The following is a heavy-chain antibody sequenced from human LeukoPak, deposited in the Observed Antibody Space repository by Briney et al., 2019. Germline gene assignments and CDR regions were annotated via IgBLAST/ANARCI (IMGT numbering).Heavy chain of an antibody. J-gene: IGHJ3*02. CDR1: GFTFSSYE. D-gene: IGHD2-15*01. CDR2: ISSSGSTI. CDR3: ARGLEGYGDAFDI. V-gene: IGHV3-48*03. Sequence: GGSLRLSCAASGFTFSSYEMNWVRQAPGKGLEWVSYISSSGSTIYYADAVKGRFTISRDKAKNSLYLQMNGLRAEDTAVYYCARGLEGYGDAFDIWGQGTMVTVSS.